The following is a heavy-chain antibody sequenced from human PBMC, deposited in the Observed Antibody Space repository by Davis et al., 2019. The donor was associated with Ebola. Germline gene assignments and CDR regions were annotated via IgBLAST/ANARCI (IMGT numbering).Heavy chain of an antibody. CDR1: GYTLTELS. CDR3: ARDLSMGAPDAFDI. Sequence: AASVKVSCKVSGYTLTELSMHWVRQAPGKGLEWMGWINAGNGDTKYSQKFRGRVTITRDTSASTSYMELSSLRSEDTAVYYCARDLSMGAPDAFDIWGQGTMVTVSS. CDR2: INAGNGDT. D-gene: IGHD1-26*01. J-gene: IGHJ3*02. V-gene: IGHV1/OR15-3*02.